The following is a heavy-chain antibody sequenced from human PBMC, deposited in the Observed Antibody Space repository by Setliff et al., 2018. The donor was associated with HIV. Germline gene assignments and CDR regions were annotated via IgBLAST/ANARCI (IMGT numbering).Heavy chain of an antibody. CDR2: ISSGSSTI. D-gene: IGHD5-12*01. V-gene: IGHV3-48*04. Sequence: PGGSLRLSCAASGFTFSSYSMNWVRQAPGKGLEWVSYISSGSSTIYYADSVKGRFTISRDNAKNSLYLQMNSLRAEDTAVYYCARDDGYTFWSDYWGQGTLVTVSS. CDR1: GFTFSSYS. J-gene: IGHJ4*02. CDR3: ARDDGYTFWSDY.